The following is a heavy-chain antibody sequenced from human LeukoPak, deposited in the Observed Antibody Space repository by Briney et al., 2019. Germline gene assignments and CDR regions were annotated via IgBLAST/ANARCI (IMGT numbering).Heavy chain of an antibody. CDR3: ARDNGRGDEVYFDY. V-gene: IGHV1-2*02. CDR1: GYTFTGYY. D-gene: IGHD3-10*01. J-gene: IGHJ4*02. Sequence: ASVKVSCKASGYTFTGYYMHWVRQAPGQGLEWMGWINPNSGGTNYAQKFQGRVTMTRDTSISTAYMKLSRLRSDDTAVYYCARDNGRGDEVYFDYWGQGTLVTVSS. CDR2: INPNSGGT.